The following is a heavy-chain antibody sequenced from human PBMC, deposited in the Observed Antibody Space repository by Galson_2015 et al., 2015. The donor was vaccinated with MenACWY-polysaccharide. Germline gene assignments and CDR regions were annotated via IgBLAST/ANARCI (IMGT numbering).Heavy chain of an antibody. CDR2: IKQDGSEK. CDR3: ARRTGSSIAARATTFAY. V-gene: IGHV3-7*01. J-gene: IGHJ4*02. D-gene: IGHD6-6*01. Sequence: SCKASGYTFSSYWVSWVRQAPGKGLEWVANIKQDGSEKYYVDSVKGRFTISRDNAKNSLYLQMNSLRAEDTAVYYCARRTGSSIAARATTFAYWGQGTLVTVPS. CDR1: GYTFSSYW.